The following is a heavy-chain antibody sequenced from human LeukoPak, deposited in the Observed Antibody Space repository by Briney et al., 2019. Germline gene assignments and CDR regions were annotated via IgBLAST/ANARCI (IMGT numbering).Heavy chain of an antibody. CDR2: ISTSGSPK. CDR1: GFTFSSYA. J-gene: IGHJ4*02. V-gene: IGHV3-48*04. CDR3: AGTGL. D-gene: IGHD1-14*01. Sequence: GGTLRLSCAASGFTFSSYAMNWVRQAPGKGLEWVSYISTSGSPKYYADSVKGRFTISRDNAKNSLYLQMNSLRVDDTAAYFCAGTGLWGQGALVTVSP.